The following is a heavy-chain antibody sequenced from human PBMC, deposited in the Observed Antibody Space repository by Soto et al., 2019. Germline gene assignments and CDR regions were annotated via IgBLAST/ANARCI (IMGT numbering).Heavy chain of an antibody. D-gene: IGHD1-1*01. J-gene: IGHJ4*02. CDR1: GFTFSSYS. V-gene: IGHV3-23*04. Sequence: EVQLVESGGGLVKPGGSLRLSCAASGFTFSSYSMNWVRQAPGKGLEWVSAISASGGDTYYTDSVEGRFTISRDNSKNTLYLQMNSLRAEDTAKYYCAKKRSLNKAPFDYWGQGVLVTVSS. CDR3: AKKRSLNKAPFDY. CDR2: ISASGGDT.